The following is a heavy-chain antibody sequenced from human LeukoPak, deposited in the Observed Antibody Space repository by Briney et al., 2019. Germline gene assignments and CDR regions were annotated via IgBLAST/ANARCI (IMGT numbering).Heavy chain of an antibody. V-gene: IGHV4-39*01. CDR2: IYYSGGT. CDR3: ARHAYRSGWLDF. J-gene: IGHJ4*02. Sequence: KPSETLPLTCTVSGGSISSSSYYWGWTRQPPGKGLEWIGTIYYSGGTYYNPSLDSRVTISVDTSKNQFSLRLSSVTAADTAVYYCARHAYRSGWLDFWGQGTLVTVSS. D-gene: IGHD6-19*01. CDR1: GGSISSSSYY.